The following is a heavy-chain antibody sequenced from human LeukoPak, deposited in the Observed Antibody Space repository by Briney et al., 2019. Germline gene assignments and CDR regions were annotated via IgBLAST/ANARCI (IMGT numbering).Heavy chain of an antibody. CDR1: GFTFSSHW. J-gene: IGHJ6*02. CDR3: AKSRMGAKEKSEGRFGMDV. D-gene: IGHD1-26*01. V-gene: IGHV3-74*01. CDR2: INSDGSSI. Sequence: GGSLRLSCAASGFTFSSHWMHWVRQAPGKGLVWVSRINSDGSSISYADSVKGRFTISRDNSKNTLYLQMNSLRAEDTAVYYCAKSRMGAKEKSEGRFGMDVWGQGTTVTVSS.